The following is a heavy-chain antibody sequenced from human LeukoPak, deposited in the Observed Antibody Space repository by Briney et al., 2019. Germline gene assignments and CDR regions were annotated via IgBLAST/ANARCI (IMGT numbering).Heavy chain of an antibody. D-gene: IGHD5-12*01. J-gene: IGHJ4*02. Sequence: GRSLRLSCSASGFSFSSNAMHWVSQAPGKGLEYGSGISSNGGTTYYADSVKGRFIISRDNSKNTQNLQMSSLRVEDTAVYYCVNGGYSGYYLDSWGQGTLVTVSS. CDR1: GFSFSSNA. V-gene: IGHV3-64D*09. CDR3: VNGGYSGYYLDS. CDR2: ISSNGGTT.